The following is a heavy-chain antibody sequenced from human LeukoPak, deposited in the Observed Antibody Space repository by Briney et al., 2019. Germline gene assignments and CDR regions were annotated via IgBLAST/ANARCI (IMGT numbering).Heavy chain of an antibody. CDR1: GGSVSSGGYS. V-gene: IGHV4-30-2*01. CDR2: IYRSGST. CDR3: GRARLGGVYIWFYP. Sequence: PSETLSLTCTVSGGSVSSGGYSWNWIRQPPGKGLEWIGYIYRSGSTYYTPSLESRVTISVDTSKNQFSLKLNFVTAADTAAYYCGRARLGGVYIWFYPGGRGTLVTVSS. J-gene: IGHJ5*02. D-gene: IGHD3-16*01.